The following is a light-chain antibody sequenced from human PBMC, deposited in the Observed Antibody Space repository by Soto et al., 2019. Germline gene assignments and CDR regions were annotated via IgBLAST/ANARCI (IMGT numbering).Light chain of an antibody. CDR2: DAS. CDR1: QSVSSS. V-gene: IGKV3-11*01. J-gene: IGKJ3*01. CDR3: QQRSNCLLS. Sequence: EIVLTQSPATLSSSPGERATLSCRASQSVSSSLARYQQKPGQAPRLLIYDASNSANGIPTRFSGSRSGTDVTLTISNLEPEDFAVDYGQQRSNCLLSFGPGTKVYIK.